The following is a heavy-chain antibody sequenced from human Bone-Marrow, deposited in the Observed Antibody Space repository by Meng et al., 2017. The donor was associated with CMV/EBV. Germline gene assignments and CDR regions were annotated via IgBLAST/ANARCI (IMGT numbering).Heavy chain of an antibody. CDR3: ASSGSSLSRGGMDV. V-gene: IGHV3-64*02. Sequence: GESLKISCAASGFTFSSYAMHWVRQAPGKGLEYVSAISSNGGSTYYADSVKGRFTISRDNSKNTLYLQMGSLRAEDMAVYYCASSGSSLSRGGMDVWGQGPTVTVSS. J-gene: IGHJ6*02. D-gene: IGHD1-26*01. CDR2: ISSNGGST. CDR1: GFTFSSYA.